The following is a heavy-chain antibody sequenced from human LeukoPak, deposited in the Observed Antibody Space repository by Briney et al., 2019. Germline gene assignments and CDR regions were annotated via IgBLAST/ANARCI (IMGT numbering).Heavy chain of an antibody. CDR1: GYTFTGYY. J-gene: IGHJ6*03. Sequence: GASVKVSCKASGYTFTGYYMHWVRQAPGQGLEWMGWINPNSGGTNYAQKFQGRVTMTRDTSINTAYMELSRLRSEDTAVYYCATSPVKYYYYMDVWGKGTTVTISS. V-gene: IGHV1-2*02. CDR2: INPNSGGT. D-gene: IGHD3-16*02. CDR3: ATSPVKYYYYMDV.